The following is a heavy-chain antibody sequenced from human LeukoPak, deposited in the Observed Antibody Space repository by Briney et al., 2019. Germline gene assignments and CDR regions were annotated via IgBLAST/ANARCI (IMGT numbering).Heavy chain of an antibody. V-gene: IGHV1-69*04. CDR2: IIPILGIA. CDR1: GGTFSSYA. D-gene: IGHD4-11*01. Sequence: SVKVSCKASGGTFSSYAISWVRQAPGQGLEWMGRIIPILGIANYAQKFQGRVTITADKSTSTAYMELSSLRSDDTAVYYCARCRMTTVTEFDYWGQGTLVTVSS. CDR3: ARCRMTTVTEFDY. J-gene: IGHJ4*02.